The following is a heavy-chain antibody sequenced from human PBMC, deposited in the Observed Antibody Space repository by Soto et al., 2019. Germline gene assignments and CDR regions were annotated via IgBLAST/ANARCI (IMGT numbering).Heavy chain of an antibody. D-gene: IGHD2-21*02. CDR2: IKQDGSEK. CDR1: GFTFSSSS. Sequence: EVQLVESGGGLVQPGGSLRLSCAASGFTFSSSSMSWVRQAPGKGLEWVAKIKQDGSEKYYVDSVKGRFTISRDNAKNSLYLQMNSLRAEDTAVYYCAREGGDGYFGDYWGQGTLVTVSS. J-gene: IGHJ4*02. V-gene: IGHV3-7*01. CDR3: AREGGDGYFGDY.